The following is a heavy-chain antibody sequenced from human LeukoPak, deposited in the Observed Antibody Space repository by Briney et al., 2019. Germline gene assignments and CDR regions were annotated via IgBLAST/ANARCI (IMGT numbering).Heavy chain of an antibody. D-gene: IGHD1-26*01. CDR1: GGSISSGSYY. CDR2: IYTSGST. V-gene: IGHV4-61*02. Sequence: SQTLSLTCTVSGGSISSGSYYWSWIRQPAGKGLEWIGRIYTSGSTNYNPSLKSRVTISVDTSKNQFSLKLSSVTAADTAVYYCARGRSEVGAPGDWGQGTLVTVSS. J-gene: IGHJ4*02. CDR3: ARGRSEVGAPGD.